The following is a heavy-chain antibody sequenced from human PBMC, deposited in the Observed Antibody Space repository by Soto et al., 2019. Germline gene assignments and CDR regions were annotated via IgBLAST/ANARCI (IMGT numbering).Heavy chain of an antibody. CDR1: GFRFSDYG. Sequence: QVQLVESGGGVVQPGRSLRLSCAASGFRFSDYGMHWVRQAPGKGLEGVAVIWYDGSDKYYGDSVKGRFTISRDNSKNILYLQMNSLRAEDTAVYYCARQSLGNIRLRGLDYWGQGTLVTVSS. CDR2: IWYDGSDK. J-gene: IGHJ4*02. CDR3: ARQSLGNIRLRGLDY. D-gene: IGHD1-1*01. V-gene: IGHV3-33*01.